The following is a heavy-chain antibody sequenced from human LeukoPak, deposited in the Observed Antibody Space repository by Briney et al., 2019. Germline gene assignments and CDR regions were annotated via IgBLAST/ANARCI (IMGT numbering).Heavy chain of an antibody. CDR3: AKDEGPYYYDSSYNFDY. D-gene: IGHD3-22*01. CDR1: GFTFSSYG. J-gene: IGHJ4*02. V-gene: IGHV3-30*02. CDR2: IRYDGSNK. Sequence: GGSLRLSCAASGFTFSSYGMHWVRQAPGKGLEWVAFIRYDGSNKYYADSVKGRFTISRDNSKNTLYLQMNSLRAEDTAVYYCAKDEGPYYYDSSYNFDYWGQGTLVTVSS.